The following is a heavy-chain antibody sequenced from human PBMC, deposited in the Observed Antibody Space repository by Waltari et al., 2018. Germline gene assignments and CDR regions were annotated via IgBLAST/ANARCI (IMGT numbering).Heavy chain of an antibody. CDR2: TYRWSY. V-gene: IGHV6-1*01. CDR1: GDSVSRYSVA. Sequence: QVQLQVSGPGLVKPSQTLSLTCAISGDSVSRYSVAWNWIRQSPSRGLEWLGRTYRWSYNYAPSVNSRISITVDTSKNQFSLQLNSVTPEDTAVYYCARGAHSAFDIWGQGTMVTVSS. CDR3: ARGAHSAFDI. J-gene: IGHJ3*02.